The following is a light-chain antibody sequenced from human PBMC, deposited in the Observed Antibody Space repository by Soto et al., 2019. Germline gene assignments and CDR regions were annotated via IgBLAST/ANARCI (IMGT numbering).Light chain of an antibody. CDR2: GNN. CDR1: SSNIGAGYD. J-gene: IGLJ3*02. V-gene: IGLV1-40*01. Sequence: QLVLTQPPSVSGAPGQRVTISCTGSSSNIGAGYDVHWYHQLPGTAPKLLIYGNNNRPSGVPDRFSGSKSGTSASLAITGLQAEDEADYYCQSYDSSLSGWVFGGGTKLTVL. CDR3: QSYDSSLSGWV.